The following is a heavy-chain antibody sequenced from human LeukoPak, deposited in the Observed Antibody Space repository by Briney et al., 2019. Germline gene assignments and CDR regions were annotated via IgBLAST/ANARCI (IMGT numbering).Heavy chain of an antibody. Sequence: PSETLSLTCTVSGDSISSYYWTWIRQPPGKGLDWIGYIYYSGSTNYNPSLKSRVTISVDTSKNQFSLRLSSVTAADTAVYYCARSIAAAGKSSDYWGQGTLVTVSS. V-gene: IGHV4-59*08. CDR1: GDSISSYY. CDR2: IYYSGST. J-gene: IGHJ4*02. D-gene: IGHD6-13*01. CDR3: ARSIAAAGKSSDY.